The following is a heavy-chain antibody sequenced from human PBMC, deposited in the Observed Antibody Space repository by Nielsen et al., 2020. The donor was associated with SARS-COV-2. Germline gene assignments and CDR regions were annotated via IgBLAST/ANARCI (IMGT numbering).Heavy chain of an antibody. J-gene: IGHJ3*02. CDR3: ARDPGVGVGEDGFDI. Sequence: GGSLRLSCAASGFTFSDYGIHWVRQAPGMGLEWVSYISNGGSTISYADSVKGRFTISRDNAQNSLYLQMNSLRVEDTGVYYCARDPGVGVGEDGFDIWGQGTMVTVSS. CDR2: ISNGGSTI. V-gene: IGHV3-48*03. D-gene: IGHD2-2*01. CDR1: GFTFSDYG.